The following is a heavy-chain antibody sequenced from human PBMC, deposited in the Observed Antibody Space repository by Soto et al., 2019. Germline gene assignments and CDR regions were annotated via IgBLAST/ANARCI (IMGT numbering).Heavy chain of an antibody. CDR3: ARDLVAVSGGVYSSSSGGYFFDF. V-gene: IGHV3-11*01. D-gene: IGHD6-6*01. J-gene: IGHJ4*02. CDR1: GFTFSDYY. Sequence: QVQLVESGGGLVKPGGSLRLSCAASGFTFSDYYMSWIRQAPGKGLEWVSYISNSGRTLYYADSMKGRLTISRDNAKNSLFLQRNSLRSEDTAVYYCARDLVAVSGGVYSSSSGGYFFDFWGQGTLVTVSS. CDR2: ISNSGRTL.